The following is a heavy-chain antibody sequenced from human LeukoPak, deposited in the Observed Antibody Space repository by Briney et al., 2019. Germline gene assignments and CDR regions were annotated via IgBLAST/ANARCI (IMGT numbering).Heavy chain of an antibody. D-gene: IGHD1-7*01. Sequence: ASVKVSCKASGGTFSSYAISWVRQAPGQGLEWMGGIIPIFGTANYAQKFQGRVTITMDESTSTAYMELSSLRSEDTAVYYCASRVTGTTGSDYWGQGTLVTVSS. CDR1: GGTFSSYA. CDR2: IIPIFGTA. J-gene: IGHJ4*02. V-gene: IGHV1-69*05. CDR3: ASRVTGTTGSDY.